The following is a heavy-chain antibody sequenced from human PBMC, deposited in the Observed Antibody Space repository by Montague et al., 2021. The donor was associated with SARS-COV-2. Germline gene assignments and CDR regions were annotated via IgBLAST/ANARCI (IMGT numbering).Heavy chain of an antibody. V-gene: IGHV4-34*01. CDR1: RGSFSNYY. CDR3: ARGRPVQGSFRHFDSISSGALDI. D-gene: IGHD3-9*01. CDR2: INQGGAP. Sequence: SETLSLICAVSRGSFSNYYWTWIRQSPGKGLEWIGEINQGGAPNYTPSLKSRVTISLDTSKKQISLKLNSVTVADTAVFLCARGRPVQGSFRHFDSISSGALDIWAQGSLVIVSS. J-gene: IGHJ3*02.